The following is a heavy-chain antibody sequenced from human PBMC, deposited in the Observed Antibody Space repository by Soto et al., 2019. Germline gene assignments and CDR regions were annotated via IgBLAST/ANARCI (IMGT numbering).Heavy chain of an antibody. V-gene: IGHV1-69*13. D-gene: IGHD3-9*01. CDR3: ARDSGILTGYYRHYYYGMDV. J-gene: IGHJ6*02. CDR2: IITIFGTA. Sequence: SVKVSCKASGGTFSSYAISWVRQAPGQGLEWMGGIITIFGTANYAQKFQGRVTITADESTSTAYMELSSLRSEDTAVYYCARDSGILTGYYRHYYYGMDVWGQGTTVTVSS. CDR1: GGTFSSYA.